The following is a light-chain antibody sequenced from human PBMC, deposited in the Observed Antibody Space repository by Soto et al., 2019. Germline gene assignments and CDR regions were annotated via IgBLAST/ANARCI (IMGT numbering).Light chain of an antibody. Sequence: DIQMTQSPSSLSASVGERVTITCRASQSISSYLNWYQQKPGKAPKLLIYAASSLQSGVPSRFSGSESEKDFTLTISSLQPEDFATYYRQQSYSTHPWLWTFGQGTKVEIK. CDR3: QQSYSTHPWLWT. CDR1: QSISSY. J-gene: IGKJ1*01. CDR2: AAS. V-gene: IGKV1-39*01.